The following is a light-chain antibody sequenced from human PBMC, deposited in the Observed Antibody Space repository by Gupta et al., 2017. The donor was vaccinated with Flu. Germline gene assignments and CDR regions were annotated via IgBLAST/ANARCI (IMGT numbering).Light chain of an antibody. Sequence: DIQMTQSPFSLSASVGDRVTITCRASQTITTYLNWYRQKPGKAPKLLVYGATKVTTGVPLRFSGCGAAKEFTLTSRRRQYEDFADYYAQQSYSKITFGQGTQVDIK. CDR3: QQSYSKIT. V-gene: IGKV1-39*01. J-gene: IGKJ5*01. CDR2: GAT. CDR1: QTITTY.